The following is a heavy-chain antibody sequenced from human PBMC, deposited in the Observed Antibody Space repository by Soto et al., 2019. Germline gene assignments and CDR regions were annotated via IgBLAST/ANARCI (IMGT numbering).Heavy chain of an antibody. V-gene: IGHV4-34*01. J-gene: IGHJ6*02. CDR2: INHSGST. Sequence: PSETLSLTCAVYGGSFSGYYWSWIRQPPGKGLEWIGEINHSGSTNYNPSLKSRVTISVDTSKNQFSLKLSSVTAADTAVYYCARAVLYGGPNYYYYGMDVWGQGTTVTVPS. D-gene: IGHD4-17*01. CDR3: ARAVLYGGPNYYYYGMDV. CDR1: GGSFSGYY.